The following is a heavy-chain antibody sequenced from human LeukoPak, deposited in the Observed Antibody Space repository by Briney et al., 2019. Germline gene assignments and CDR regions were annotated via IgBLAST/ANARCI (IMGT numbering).Heavy chain of an antibody. V-gene: IGHV4-34*01. Sequence: SETLSLTCAVYGGSFSGYHWSWIRQPPGKGLEWIGGINHSGTTNYNPSLKSRVTISVDTSKNQFSLKLGSVTAADTAVYYCARGPDIVVVPAARPFDYWGQGTLVTVSS. D-gene: IGHD2-2*01. J-gene: IGHJ4*02. CDR2: INHSGTT. CDR3: ARGPDIVVVPAARPFDY. CDR1: GGSFSGYH.